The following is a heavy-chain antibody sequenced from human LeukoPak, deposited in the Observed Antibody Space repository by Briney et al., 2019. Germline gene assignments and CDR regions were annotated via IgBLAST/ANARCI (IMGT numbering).Heavy chain of an antibody. J-gene: IGHJ4*02. CDR3: ATGSYHEH. V-gene: IGHV3-30*01. CDR1: GFTFSSYA. CDR2: MSYDGKYK. Sequence: GALRLSCAASGFTFSSYAMSWVRQAPGKGLEWVAVMSYDGKYKYHADSVKGRFTISRDNSRNTVSLQMNSLRSEDTAIYYCATGSYHEHWGQGTLVTVSS. D-gene: IGHD1-26*01.